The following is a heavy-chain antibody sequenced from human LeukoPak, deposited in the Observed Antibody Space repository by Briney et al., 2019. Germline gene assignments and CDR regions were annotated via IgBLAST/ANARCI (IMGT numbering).Heavy chain of an antibody. CDR1: GGSISSSSYY. D-gene: IGHD6-19*01. J-gene: IGHJ6*02. CDR2: IYYSGST. V-gene: IGHV4-39*02. Sequence: PSETLSLTCTVSGGSISSSSYYWGWIRQPPGTGREGVGSIYYSGSTYYNPSLKSRVTISVAPSKNHFSLKLSSLPAADTAVYYCARDPPRKRRSGWYEYYGMDVWGQGTTVTVSS. CDR3: ARDPPRKRRSGWYEYYGMDV.